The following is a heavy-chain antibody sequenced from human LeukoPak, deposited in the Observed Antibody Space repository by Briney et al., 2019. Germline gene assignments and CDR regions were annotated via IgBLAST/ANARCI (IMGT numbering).Heavy chain of an antibody. J-gene: IGHJ4*02. CDR2: IDPSDSET. D-gene: IGHD5-18*01. Sequence: GEPLKISCKASGYSFTSYWIGWVRHMPGKGLEWMGIIDPSDSETRYTPSFQGQVTISVYKSLTTAYLQWNSLKASDTAMYYCARQTAMGRSGDYWGQGTLVTVSS. CDR3: ARQTAMGRSGDY. CDR1: GYSFTSYW. V-gene: IGHV5-51*01.